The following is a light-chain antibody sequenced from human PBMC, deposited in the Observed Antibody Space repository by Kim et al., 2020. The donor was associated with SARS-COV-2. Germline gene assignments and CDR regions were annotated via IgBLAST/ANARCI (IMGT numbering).Light chain of an antibody. Sequence: GARGTIANSGSRSTIGLRAVNRYQQLPGATPKLMIHNNDERPSGVPDRFSGSKSGTSASLAISGLQSEDATDYYCATWDDSLKGWVLGGGTKVT. J-gene: IGLJ3*02. CDR1: RSTIGLRA. CDR2: NND. V-gene: IGLV1-44*01. CDR3: ATWDDSLKGWV.